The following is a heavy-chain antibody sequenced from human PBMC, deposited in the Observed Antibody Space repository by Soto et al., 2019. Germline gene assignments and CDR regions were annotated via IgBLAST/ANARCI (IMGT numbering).Heavy chain of an antibody. Sequence: SETLSLTCTVSGGSISSSSYYWGWIRQPPGKGLEWIGSIYYSGSTYYNPSLKSRVTISVDTSKNQFSLKLSSVTAADTAVYYCARSMITFRDTDLWGQGTLVTVSS. D-gene: IGHD3-16*01. CDR3: ARSMITFRDTDL. CDR2: IYYSGST. CDR1: GGSISSSSYY. V-gene: IGHV4-39*01. J-gene: IGHJ4*02.